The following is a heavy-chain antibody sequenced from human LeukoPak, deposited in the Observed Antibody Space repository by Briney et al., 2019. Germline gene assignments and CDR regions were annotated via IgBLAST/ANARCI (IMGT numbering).Heavy chain of an antibody. D-gene: IGHD2-2*01. J-gene: IGHJ4*02. CDR1: GGSISSSSYY. Sequence: SETLSLTCTVSGGSISSSSYYWGWIRQPPGKGLEWIGSIYYSGSTYYNPSLKSRVTISVDTSKNQFSLKLSSVTAADTAVYYCARSPPRGYCSSTSCRYYFDYWGQGTLVTVSS. CDR3: ARSPPRGYCSSTSCRYYFDY. CDR2: IYYSGST. V-gene: IGHV4-39*07.